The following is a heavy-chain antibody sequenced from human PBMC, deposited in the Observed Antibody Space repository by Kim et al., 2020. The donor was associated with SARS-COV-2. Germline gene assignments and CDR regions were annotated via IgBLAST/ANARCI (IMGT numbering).Heavy chain of an antibody. Sequence: GGSLRLSCAASGFTFSSYSMNWVRQAPGKGLEWVSYISSSSSTIYYADSVKGRFTISRDNAKNSLYLQMNSLRDEDTAVDYCARGDYNYYGSGSRHTYYYYGMDVWGQGTTVTVSS. CDR1: GFTFSSYS. CDR3: ARGDYNYYGSGSRHTYYYYGMDV. CDR2: ISSSSSTI. D-gene: IGHD3-10*01. V-gene: IGHV3-48*02. J-gene: IGHJ6*02.